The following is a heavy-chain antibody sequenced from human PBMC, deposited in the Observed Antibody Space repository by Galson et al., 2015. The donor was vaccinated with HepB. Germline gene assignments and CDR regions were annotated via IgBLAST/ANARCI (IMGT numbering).Heavy chain of an antibody. V-gene: IGHV7-4-1*02. J-gene: IGHJ4*02. CDR1: GYTFTDYP. CDR2: INTNTGNP. Sequence: SVKVSCKASGYTFTDYPMHWVRQAPGQGLEWMGWINTNTGNPTYAQGFTGRFVFSLDTSVSTAYLQISSLKAEDTAVYYCARDSSDYDEIPQYSFDYWGQGTLVTVSS. D-gene: IGHD5-12*01. CDR3: ARDSSDYDEIPQYSFDY.